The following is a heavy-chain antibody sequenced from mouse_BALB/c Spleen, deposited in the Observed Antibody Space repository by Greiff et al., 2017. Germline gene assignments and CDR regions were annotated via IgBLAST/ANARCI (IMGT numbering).Heavy chain of an antibody. D-gene: IGHD1-2*01. Sequence: DVKLVESGPGLVKPSQSLSLTCTVTGYSITSDYAWNWIRQFPGNKLEWMGYISYSGSTSYNPSLKSRISITRDTSKNQFFLQLNSVTTEDTATYYCARSYGYYYFDYWGQGTTLTVSS. CDR3: ARSYGYYYFDY. J-gene: IGHJ2*01. CDR2: ISYSGST. V-gene: IGHV3-2*02. CDR1: GYSITSDYA.